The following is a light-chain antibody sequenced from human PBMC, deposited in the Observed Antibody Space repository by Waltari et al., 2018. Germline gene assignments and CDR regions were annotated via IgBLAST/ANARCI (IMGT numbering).Light chain of an antibody. V-gene: IGKV1-33*01. CDR2: DAS. CDR1: QDIKQS. Sequence: DIHMTQSPSSLSAPVGDRVTITCQASQDIKQSLNWFHQKPGTAPEVLVFDASNSQTGAPSRFSGSGSGTDFTFTISSLQPEDMGTYYCQQYHSVPLTFGGGTTVEIK. CDR3: QQYHSVPLT. J-gene: IGKJ4*01.